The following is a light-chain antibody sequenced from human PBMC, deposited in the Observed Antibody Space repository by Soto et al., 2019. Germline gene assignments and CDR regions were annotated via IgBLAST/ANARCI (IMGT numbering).Light chain of an antibody. Sequence: DIQMTQSPSSLSASVGDRVTITCRASQTINNYLNWYQQRRGRAPKLLIYAASSLQSGVPSRFSGSGSGTDFTLTINSLQSEDFATYYCQQNYNSPDTFGQGTKPDIK. CDR2: AAS. CDR1: QTINNY. CDR3: QQNYNSPDT. V-gene: IGKV1-39*01. J-gene: IGKJ2*01.